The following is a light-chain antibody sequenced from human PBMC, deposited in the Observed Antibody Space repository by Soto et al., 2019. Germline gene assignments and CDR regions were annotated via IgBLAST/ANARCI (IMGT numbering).Light chain of an antibody. Sequence: DIQLTQSPSSLSASVGDRVTITCRASQSMSIYFNWYQHKPGKAPKLLIYTASSLQSGVPSRFSGSGSGTDFTLTISSLQLEDFATYYCQQSYTTPTFGQGTKVEIK. V-gene: IGKV1-39*01. CDR2: TAS. CDR3: QQSYTTPT. CDR1: QSMSIY. J-gene: IGKJ1*01.